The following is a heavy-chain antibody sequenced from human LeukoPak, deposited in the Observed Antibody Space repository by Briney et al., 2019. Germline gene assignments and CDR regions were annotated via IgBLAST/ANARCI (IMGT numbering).Heavy chain of an antibody. J-gene: IGHJ3*02. CDR3: ARPSNRASLDSFDI. V-gene: IGHV5-51*01. CDR2: IYPGDSDT. CDR1: GYSFNNYW. D-gene: IGHD2/OR15-2a*01. Sequence: GESLKISCKGSGYSFNNYWIGWVRQMPGEGLEWMGIIYPGDSDTRYSPSFQGQVTISADKSISTAYLQWSSLKASDTAMYYCARPSNRASLDSFDIWGQGTMVSVSS.